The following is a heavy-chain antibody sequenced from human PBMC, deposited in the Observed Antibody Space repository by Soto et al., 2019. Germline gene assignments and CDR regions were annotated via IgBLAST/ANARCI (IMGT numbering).Heavy chain of an antibody. Sequence: HGESLNISCKGSGYSFTSYWISWVRQMPGKGLEWMGRIDPSDSYTNYSPSFQGHVTISADKSISTAYLQWSSLKAPDTAMYYCARLGLEPKYYYYGMDVWGQGTTVTVSS. J-gene: IGHJ6*02. CDR3: ARLGLEPKYYYYGMDV. D-gene: IGHD1-1*01. V-gene: IGHV5-10-1*01. CDR1: GYSFTSYW. CDR2: IDPSDSYT.